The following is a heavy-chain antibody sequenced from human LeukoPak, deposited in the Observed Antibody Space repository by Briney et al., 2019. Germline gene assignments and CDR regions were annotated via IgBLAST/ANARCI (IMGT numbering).Heavy chain of an antibody. CDR3: ASSQLHNWFDP. J-gene: IGHJ5*02. CDR2: IYSGGST. Sequence: PGGSLRLSCAASGFTVSSNYMSWVRQAPGKGLEWVSVIYSGGSTYYADSVKGRFTISRDNSKNTLYLQMNSLRAEDTAVYYCASSQLHNWFDPWGQGTLVTVSS. V-gene: IGHV3-66*01. CDR1: GFTVSSNY. D-gene: IGHD3-10*01.